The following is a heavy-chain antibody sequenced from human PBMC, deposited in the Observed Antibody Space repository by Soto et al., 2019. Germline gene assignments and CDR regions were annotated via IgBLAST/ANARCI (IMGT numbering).Heavy chain of an antibody. V-gene: IGHV1-69*13. Sequence: ASVKVSCKASGGAFSNYTLTWVRQAPGQGFEWLGGIIPRFDTANYALKFQGRVTITADVSSSTAYLELSRLTSEDTAVYYCARWSNWNPMYYSGMDVWGQGTTVTVSS. CDR3: ARWSNWNPMYYSGMDV. CDR1: GGAFSNYT. CDR2: IIPRFDTA. D-gene: IGHD1-20*01. J-gene: IGHJ6*02.